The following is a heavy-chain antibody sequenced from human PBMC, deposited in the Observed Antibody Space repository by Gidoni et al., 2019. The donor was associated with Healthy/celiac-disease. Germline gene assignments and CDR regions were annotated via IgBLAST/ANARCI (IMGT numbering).Heavy chain of an antibody. CDR3: ARSGQMEIIAAAENAFDI. J-gene: IGHJ3*02. CDR1: GGSISSGRYS. CDR2: IYTSGRT. V-gene: IGHV4-61*02. D-gene: IGHD6-13*01. Sequence: QVQLQESGPGLVNPSQTLSLTCTVSGGSISSGRYSWSWIRQPAGKGLEWIGRIYTSGRTNYNPSLKSRVTISVDTSKNQFSLKLSSVTDADTAVYYCARSGQMEIIAAAENAFDIWGQGTMVTVSS.